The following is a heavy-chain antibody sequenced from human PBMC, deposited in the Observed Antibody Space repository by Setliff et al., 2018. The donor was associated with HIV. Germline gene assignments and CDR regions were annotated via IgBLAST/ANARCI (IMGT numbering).Heavy chain of an antibody. V-gene: IGHV4-4*09. Sequence: LSLTCTVSGGSISSDYWSWIRQPPGKGLEWIGYISTTGSTSYSPSLKSRVSILVDTAKNQCSLRLNSVTAADTAVYYCARMSGGYSGGYFDYWGQGTQGTV. D-gene: IGHD3-22*01. CDR1: GGSISSDY. CDR2: ISTTGST. CDR3: ARMSGGYSGGYFDY. J-gene: IGHJ4*02.